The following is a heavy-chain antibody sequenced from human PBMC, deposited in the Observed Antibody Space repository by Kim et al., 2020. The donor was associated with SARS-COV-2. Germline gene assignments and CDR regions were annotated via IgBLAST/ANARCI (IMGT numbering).Heavy chain of an antibody. CDR2: INTNTGNP. CDR1: GYTFTSYA. Sequence: ASVKVSCKASGYTFTSYAMNWVRQAPGQGLEWMGWINTNTGNPTYAQGFTGRFVFSLDTSVSTAYLQISSLKAEDTAVYYCARGRGSSSGWYAYYYYYGMDVWGQGTTVTVSS. V-gene: IGHV7-4-1*02. D-gene: IGHD6-19*01. J-gene: IGHJ6*02. CDR3: ARGRGSSSGWYAYYYYYGMDV.